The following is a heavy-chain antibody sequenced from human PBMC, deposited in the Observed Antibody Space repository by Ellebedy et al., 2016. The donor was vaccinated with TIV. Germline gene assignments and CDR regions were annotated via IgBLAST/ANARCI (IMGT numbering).Heavy chain of an antibody. D-gene: IGHD3-22*01. Sequence: GESLKISCAASGFTVSSNYMSWVRQAPGKGLEWVSVIYSGGSTYYADSVKGRFTISRDNSKNTLYLQMNSLRAEDTAVYYCAREGPWWDSSGYLDYWGQGTLVTVSS. CDR1: GFTVSSNY. J-gene: IGHJ4*02. CDR2: IYSGGST. V-gene: IGHV3-66*01. CDR3: AREGPWWDSSGYLDY.